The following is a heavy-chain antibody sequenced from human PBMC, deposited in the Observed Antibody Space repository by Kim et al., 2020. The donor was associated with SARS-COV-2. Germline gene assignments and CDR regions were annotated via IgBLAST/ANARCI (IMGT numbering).Heavy chain of an antibody. Sequence: QKFPGRVTMTEDTSTDTAYMELSSLRSEDTAVYYCATSGIRYVDSYYFDYWGQGTLVTVSS. V-gene: IGHV1-24*01. J-gene: IGHJ4*02. D-gene: IGHD3-9*01. CDR3: ATSGIRYVDSYYFDY.